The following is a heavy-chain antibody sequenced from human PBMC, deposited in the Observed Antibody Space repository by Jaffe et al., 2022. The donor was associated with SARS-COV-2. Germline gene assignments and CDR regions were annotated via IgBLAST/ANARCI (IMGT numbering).Heavy chain of an antibody. CDR2: INHSGST. CDR1: GGSFSGYY. Sequence: QVQLQQWGAGLLKPSETLSLTCAVYGGSFSGYYWSWIRQPPGKGLEWIGEINHSGSTNYNPSLKSRVTISVDTSKNQFSLKLSSVTAADTAVYYCARLGGDNWFDPWGQGTLVTVSS. CDR3: ARLGGDNWFDP. V-gene: IGHV4-34*01. J-gene: IGHJ5*02. D-gene: IGHD2-15*01.